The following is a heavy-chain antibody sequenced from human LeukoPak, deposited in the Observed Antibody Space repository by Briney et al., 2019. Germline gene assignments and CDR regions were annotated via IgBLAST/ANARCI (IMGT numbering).Heavy chain of an antibody. V-gene: IGHV4-38-2*02. CDR1: GDSISSYY. CDR2: IYHSGGT. Sequence: PSETLSLTCTVSGDSISSYYWGWIRQPPGKGLEWIGSIYHSGGTYYNPSLKSRVTISVDTSKNQFSLRLSTVTAADTAVYYCARAGVATWQYWGQGTLVTVSS. J-gene: IGHJ4*02. CDR3: ARAGVATWQY. D-gene: IGHD5-12*01.